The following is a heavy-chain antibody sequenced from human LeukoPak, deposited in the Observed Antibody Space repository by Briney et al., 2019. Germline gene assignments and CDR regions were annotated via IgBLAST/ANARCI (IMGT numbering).Heavy chain of an antibody. CDR3: VSALVAGTTH. Sequence: GGSLRLSCAASGFTFSSYSMNWVRQAPGKGLEWVSSISSSSSYIYYADSVKGRFTISRDNAKNSLSLQMDSLRAEDTAVYYCVSALVAGTTHWGQGTLVTVSS. CDR2: ISSSSSYI. J-gene: IGHJ4*02. D-gene: IGHD6-19*01. V-gene: IGHV3-21*06. CDR1: GFTFSSYS.